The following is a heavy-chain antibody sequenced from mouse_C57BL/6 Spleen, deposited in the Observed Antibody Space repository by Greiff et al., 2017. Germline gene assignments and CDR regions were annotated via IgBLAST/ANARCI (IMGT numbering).Heavy chain of an antibody. CDR2: ISGGGGNT. V-gene: IGHV5-9*01. Sequence: DVKLVESGGGLVKPGGSLKLSCAASGFTFSSYTMSWVRQTPEKRLEWVATISGGGGNTYYPDSVKGRFTISRDNAKNTLYLQMSSLRSEDTALYYCARLGATNFDYWGQGTTLTVSS. J-gene: IGHJ2*01. D-gene: IGHD1-1*01. CDR3: ARLGATNFDY. CDR1: GFTFSSYT.